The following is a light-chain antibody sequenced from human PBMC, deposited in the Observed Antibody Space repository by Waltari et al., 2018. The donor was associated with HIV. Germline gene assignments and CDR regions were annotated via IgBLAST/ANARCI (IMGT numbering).Light chain of an antibody. CDR2: EVT. J-gene: IGLJ2*01. Sequence: QSALTPPASVSGSPGQSITISCTGTSSDVGGYNYVSWYQQHPGKAPQLMIYEVTNRPSGVSNRFSGSKSGNTASLTISGLQVEDEADYYCSSYTSSSLEIFGGGTKLTVL. CDR3: SSYTSSSLEI. CDR1: SSDVGGYNY. V-gene: IGLV2-14*03.